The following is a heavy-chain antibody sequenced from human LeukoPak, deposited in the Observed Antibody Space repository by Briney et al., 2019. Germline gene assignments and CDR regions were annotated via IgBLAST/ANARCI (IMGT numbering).Heavy chain of an antibody. CDR1: GGSISSYY. J-gene: IGHJ3*02. V-gene: IGHV4-59*08. D-gene: IGHD3-3*01. Sequence: SETLSLTCTVSGGSISSYYWSWLRQPPGKGLEWIGYIYYSGSTNYNPSLKGRVTISVDTSKNQFSLKLSSLTAADTAVYYCSRTLEKYYDFWSGFYAFYIWGQGTMVTVSS. CDR3: SRTLEKYYDFWSGFYAFYI. CDR2: IYYSGST.